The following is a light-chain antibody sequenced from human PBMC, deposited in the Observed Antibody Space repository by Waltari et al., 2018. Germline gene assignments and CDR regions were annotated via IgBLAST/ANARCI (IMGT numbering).Light chain of an antibody. Sequence: DIVMTQSPDSLAMSLGERATINCKSSQSVLYNSDNKNYLAWYQQKPGQPPKLLIYWASIQESGVPDRFSGSGSGTDFTLTISSLQAEDVAVYYCQQYYSIPRTYGQGTKLEIK. CDR2: WAS. CDR1: QSVLYNSDNKNY. V-gene: IGKV4-1*01. J-gene: IGKJ2*02. CDR3: QQYYSIPRT.